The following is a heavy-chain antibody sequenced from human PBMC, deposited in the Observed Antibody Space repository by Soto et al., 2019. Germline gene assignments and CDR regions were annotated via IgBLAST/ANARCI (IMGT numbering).Heavy chain of an antibody. CDR3: AKRPPNYGDFYYFDY. J-gene: IGHJ4*02. D-gene: IGHD4-17*01. CDR1: GFTFSSYA. Sequence: GGSLRLSCAASGFTFSSYAMSWVRQAPGKGLEWVSAISGSGGSTYYADSVKGRFTISGDNSRNTLYLQMNSLRAEDTAVYYCAKRPPNYGDFYYFDYWGQGTLVTVSS. CDR2: ISGSGGST. V-gene: IGHV3-23*01.